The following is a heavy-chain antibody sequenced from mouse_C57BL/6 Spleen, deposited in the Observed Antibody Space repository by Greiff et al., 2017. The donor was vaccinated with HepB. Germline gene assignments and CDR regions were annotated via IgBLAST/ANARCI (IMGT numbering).Heavy chain of an antibody. CDR2: IRSGSSTI. J-gene: IGHJ4*01. CDR3: ARMVVATYDMDY. V-gene: IGHV5-17*01. Sequence: DVQLVESGGGLVKPGGSLKLSCAASGFTFSDYGMHWVRQAPEKGLEWVAYIRSGSSTIYYADTVKGRFTISRDNAKNTLFLQMTSLRSEDTAMYYWARMVVATYDMDYWGQGTSVTVS. D-gene: IGHD1-1*01. CDR1: GFTFSDYG.